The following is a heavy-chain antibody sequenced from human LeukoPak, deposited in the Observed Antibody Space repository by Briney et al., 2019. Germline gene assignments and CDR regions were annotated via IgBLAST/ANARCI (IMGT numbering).Heavy chain of an antibody. D-gene: IGHD6-19*01. V-gene: IGHV3-21*06. CDR1: GFTFRSYS. CDR2: ISSSSSYI. CDR3: ARVQWLVHSNWYFDL. J-gene: IGHJ2*01. Sequence: GGSLRLSCAASGFTFRSYSMSWVRQAPGKGLEWVSSISSSSSYIYYAYSVKGRFTISRDNAENSLYLQMNSLRAEDTAVYYCARVQWLVHSNWYFDLWGRGTLLTVSS.